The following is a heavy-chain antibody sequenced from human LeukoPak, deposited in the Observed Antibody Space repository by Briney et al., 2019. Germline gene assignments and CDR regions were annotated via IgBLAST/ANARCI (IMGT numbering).Heavy chain of an antibody. CDR2: ITGSGANT. D-gene: IGHD3-22*01. CDR1: GFSFSTYS. CDR3: YYYDSSGFYPQTKIDY. V-gene: IGHV3-23*01. J-gene: IGHJ4*02. Sequence: GGSLRLSCAGSGFSFSTYSMNWVCQAPGKGLEWVSGITGSGANTYYADSVKGRFTISRDNSKNTLYLRMNSLRAEDTAVYYCYYYDSSGFYPQTKIDYWGQGTLVTVSS.